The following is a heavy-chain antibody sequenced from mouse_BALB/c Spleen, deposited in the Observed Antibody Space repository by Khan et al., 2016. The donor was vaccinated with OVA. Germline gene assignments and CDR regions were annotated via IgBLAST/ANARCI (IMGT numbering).Heavy chain of an antibody. Sequence: EVMLVESGGGLVQPGGSLKLSCAASGFDFSRYWMSWVRQAPGKGLEWIGEINPDSSTINYTPSLKDKFIISRDNAKNTLYLQLSKVRSEDTALYYCGRLGDDGYFDVWGAGTTVTVSS. J-gene: IGHJ1*01. D-gene: IGHD2-2*01. V-gene: IGHV4-1*02. CDR1: GFDFSRYW. CDR2: INPDSSTI. CDR3: GRLGDDGYFDV.